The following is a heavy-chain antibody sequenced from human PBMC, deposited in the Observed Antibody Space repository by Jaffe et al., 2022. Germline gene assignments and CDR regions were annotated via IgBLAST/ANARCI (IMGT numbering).Heavy chain of an antibody. D-gene: IGHD3-10*01. V-gene: IGHV3-30*02. Sequence: QVQLVESGGGVVQPGGSLRLSCAASGFTFSSYGMHWVRQAPGKGLEWVAFIRYDGSNKYYADSVKGRFTISRDNSKNTLYLQMNSLRAEDTAVYYCAKIGYYGSGSHQWTIDYWGQGTLVTVSS. CDR1: GFTFSSYG. CDR2: IRYDGSNK. J-gene: IGHJ4*02. CDR3: AKIGYYGSGSHQWTIDY.